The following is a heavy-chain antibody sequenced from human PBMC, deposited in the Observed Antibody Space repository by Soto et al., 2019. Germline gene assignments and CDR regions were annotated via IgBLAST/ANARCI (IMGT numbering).Heavy chain of an antibody. CDR3: ARLQYSYYYYYMDV. CDR2: INHSGST. D-gene: IGHD4-4*01. V-gene: IGHV4-34*01. J-gene: IGHJ6*03. Sequence: PGKGLDWIGEINHSGSTNYNPSLKSRVTISVDTSKNQFSLKLSSVTAADTAVYYCARLQYSYYYYYMDVWGKGTTVTVSS.